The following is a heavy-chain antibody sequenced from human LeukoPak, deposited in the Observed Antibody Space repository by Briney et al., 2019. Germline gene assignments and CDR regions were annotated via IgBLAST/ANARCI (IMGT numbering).Heavy chain of an antibody. CDR2: IYTSGST. V-gene: IGHV4-61*02. Sequence: SQTLSLTCTVSGGSISSGSYYWSWIRQPAGKGLEWIGRIYTSGSTNYNPSLKSRVTISVDTSKNQFSLKLSSVTAADTAVYYCARGPTYCSSSSCLQGEWGQGTLVIVSS. CDR3: ARGPTYCSSSSCLQGE. J-gene: IGHJ4*02. CDR1: GGSISSGSYY. D-gene: IGHD2-15*01.